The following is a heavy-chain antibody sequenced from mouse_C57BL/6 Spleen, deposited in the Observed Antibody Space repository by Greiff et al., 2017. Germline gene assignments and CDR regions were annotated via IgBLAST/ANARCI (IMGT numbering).Heavy chain of an antibody. CDR2: IRNKANNHAT. J-gene: IGHJ3*01. D-gene: IGHD2-4*01. CDR3: TRRDDYDSWFAY. Sequence: EVKLVESGGGLVQPGGSMKLSCAASGFTFSDAWMDWVRQSPEKGLEWVAEIRNKANNHATYYAESVKGRFTISRDDSKSSVYLQMNSLRAEDTGIYYCTRRDDYDSWFAYWGQGTLVTVSA. V-gene: IGHV6-6*01. CDR1: GFTFSDAW.